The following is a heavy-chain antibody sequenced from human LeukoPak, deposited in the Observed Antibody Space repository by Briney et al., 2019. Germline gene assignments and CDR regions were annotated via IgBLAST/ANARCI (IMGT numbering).Heavy chain of an antibody. J-gene: IGHJ3*02. CDR2: ISWNSGSI. Sequence: PGRSLRLSCAASGFTFDDYAMHWVRQAPGKGLEWVSGISWNSGSIGYADSVKGRFTISRDNAKNSLYLQMNSLRAEDTALYYCAINEIGYCSGGSCPGGTFDIWGQGTMVTVSS. CDR3: AINEIGYCSGGSCPGGTFDI. V-gene: IGHV3-9*01. CDR1: GFTFDDYA. D-gene: IGHD2-15*01.